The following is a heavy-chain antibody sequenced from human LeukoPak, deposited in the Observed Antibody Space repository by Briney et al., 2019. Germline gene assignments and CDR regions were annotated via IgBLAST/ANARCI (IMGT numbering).Heavy chain of an antibody. V-gene: IGHV3-23*01. CDR3: ARDRGGGYYFDY. CDR1: GFTFSSYA. Sequence: GGSLRLSCAASGFTFSSYAMSWVRQAPGKGLEWVSAISGSGGSTYYADSVKGRFTISRDNAKNSLYLQMNSLRAEDTAVYYCARDRGGGYYFDYWGQGTLVTVSS. D-gene: IGHD3-10*01. CDR2: ISGSGGST. J-gene: IGHJ4*02.